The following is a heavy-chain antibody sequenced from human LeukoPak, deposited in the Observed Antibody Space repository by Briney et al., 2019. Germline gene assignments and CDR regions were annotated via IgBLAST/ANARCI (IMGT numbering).Heavy chain of an antibody. CDR3: ARTLVAGPYSGDPSFDF. J-gene: IGHJ4*02. CDR2: IYHSGRS. CDR1: DYSISSGYH. D-gene: IGHD5-12*01. Sequence: SETLSLTCVVSDYSISSGYHWGWIRQPPGKGLEWIGPIYHSGRSYYNPSLRSRVIISVDTSKNQFSLKVNSVTAADTAVYYCARTLVAGPYSGDPSFDFWGQGILVTVSS. V-gene: IGHV4-38-2*01.